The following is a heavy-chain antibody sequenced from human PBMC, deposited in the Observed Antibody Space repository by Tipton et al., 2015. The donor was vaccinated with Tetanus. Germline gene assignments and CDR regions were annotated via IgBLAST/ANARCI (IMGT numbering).Heavy chain of an antibody. Sequence: LRLSCTVSGGSTGSGSYYWGWIRQPPGKGLEWIGIIYYGGSTYYNPSLKSRVSITVDTSKNQFSLKLSSVTAADTAVYYCARLRFFDWLSFDYWGQGTLVTVSS. CDR2: IYYGGST. D-gene: IGHD3-3*01. CDR3: ARLRFFDWLSFDY. J-gene: IGHJ4*02. V-gene: IGHV4-39*01. CDR1: GGSTGSGSYY.